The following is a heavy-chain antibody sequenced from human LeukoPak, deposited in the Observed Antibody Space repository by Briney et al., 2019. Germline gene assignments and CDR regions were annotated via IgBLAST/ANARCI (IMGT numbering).Heavy chain of an antibody. Sequence: GGSLRLSCVASGFTFSRDWMSWVRQAPGKGLEWVASIKQDGIETLYVDSVKGRFTISRDNAKNSVYLQMNSLRVEDTAVYYCARDGTGFDYWGQGTLVTVSS. D-gene: IGHD2-8*02. V-gene: IGHV3-7*01. CDR1: GFTFSRDW. CDR3: ARDGTGFDY. J-gene: IGHJ4*02. CDR2: IKQDGIET.